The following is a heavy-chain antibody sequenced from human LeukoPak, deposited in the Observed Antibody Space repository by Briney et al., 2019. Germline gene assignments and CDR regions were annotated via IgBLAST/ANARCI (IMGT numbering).Heavy chain of an antibody. D-gene: IGHD5-18*01. Sequence: GGSLRLSCAVSGFTFSGHWMFWVRQAPGKGLEWVSSTNSDGSSRGYTDSVKGRFTVSRDNAKNTLYLQMNSLRAEDTAVYYCARVRGWIPTYYFDYWGQGTLVTVSS. V-gene: IGHV3-74*01. CDR1: GFTFSGHW. J-gene: IGHJ4*02. CDR3: ARVRGWIPTYYFDY. CDR2: TNSDGSSR.